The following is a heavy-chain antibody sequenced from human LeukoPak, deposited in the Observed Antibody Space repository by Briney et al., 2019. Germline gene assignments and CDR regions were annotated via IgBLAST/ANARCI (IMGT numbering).Heavy chain of an antibody. V-gene: IGHV4-39*02. J-gene: IGHJ4*02. D-gene: IGHD5-18*01. Sequence: SETLSLTCTVSGASISTNYWSWIRQPPGKGLEWIGSIYYSGSTYYNPSLKSRVTISVDTSKNQFSLKLSSVTAADTAVYYCAREDSYGYFDYWGQGTLVTVSS. CDR3: AREDSYGYFDY. CDR2: IYYSGST. CDR1: GASISTNY.